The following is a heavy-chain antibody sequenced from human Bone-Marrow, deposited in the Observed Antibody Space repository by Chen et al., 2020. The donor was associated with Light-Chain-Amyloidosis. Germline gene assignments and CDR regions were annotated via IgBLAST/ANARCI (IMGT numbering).Heavy chain of an antibody. J-gene: IGHJ4*02. V-gene: IGHV5-51*01. Sequence: EVQLEQSGPEVKKPGESLMISCKGSGYTFPNYWIGWGRKMPGKGLEWMGVIYPDDSDARYSPSFEGQVTISADKSITTAYLQWRSLKASDTAMYYCARRRDGYNFDYWGQGTLVTVSS. D-gene: IGHD5-12*01. CDR3: ARRRDGYNFDY. CDR2: IYPDDSDA. CDR1: GYTFPNYW.